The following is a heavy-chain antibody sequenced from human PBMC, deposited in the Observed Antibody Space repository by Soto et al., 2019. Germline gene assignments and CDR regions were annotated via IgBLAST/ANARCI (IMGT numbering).Heavy chain of an antibody. Sequence: SAALSLTFAVSGGSINSGGYSWRWIRQPPGEGLEWSGYIYHRGSTYYNPSLKSRVTISVDRSKNHFSLKLSSVTAADTAVYYCARGSGTMIVEPDWFDPCGQGTLVTVSS. D-gene: IGHD3-22*01. J-gene: IGHJ5*02. V-gene: IGHV4-30-2*01. CDR2: IYHRGST. CDR3: ARGSGTMIVEPDWFDP. CDR1: GGSINSGGYS.